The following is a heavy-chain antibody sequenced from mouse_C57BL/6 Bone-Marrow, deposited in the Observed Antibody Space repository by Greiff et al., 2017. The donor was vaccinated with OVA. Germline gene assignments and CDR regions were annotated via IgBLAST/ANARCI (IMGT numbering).Heavy chain of an antibody. V-gene: IGHV1-55*01. Sequence: QVQLQQPGAELVKPGASVKLSCKASGYTFTSYWITWVKQRPGQGLEWIGDIYPGISSTTSNEKFKSKATLTVDTSTSTAYMQLSSLTSDDSAVYYCASWNWDCDFDVWGTGTTLTVSS. CDR3: ASWNWDCDFDV. J-gene: IGHJ1*03. CDR1: GYTFTSYW. CDR2: IYPGISST. D-gene: IGHD4-1*01.